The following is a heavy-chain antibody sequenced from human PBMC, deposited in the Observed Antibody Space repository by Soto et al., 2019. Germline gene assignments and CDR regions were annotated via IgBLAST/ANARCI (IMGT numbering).Heavy chain of an antibody. CDR3: AKVLKGPTDDSY. V-gene: IGHV3-23*01. CDR2: ISGSGGST. J-gene: IGHJ4*02. CDR1: GFTFSSYA. Sequence: EVQLLESGGGLVQPGGSLRLSCAASGFTFSSYAMSWVRQAPGKGLEWVSAISGSGGSTYYADSVKGRFTISRDNSKNALSLQMNILRAEDTAVYYCAKVLKGPTDDSYWGQGTLVTVSS. D-gene: IGHD4-4*01.